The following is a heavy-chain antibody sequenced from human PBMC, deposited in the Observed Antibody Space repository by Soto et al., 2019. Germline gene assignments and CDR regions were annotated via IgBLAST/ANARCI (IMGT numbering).Heavy chain of an antibody. D-gene: IGHD3-9*01. Sequence: GGSLRLSCAASVFTFSYYYMIWIRQAPGKGLEWVSYISSSGSTIYYADSVKGRFTISRDNAKNSLYLQMNSLRAEDTAVYYCARDSTIRYFDWLHIHWGQGTLVTVSS. CDR1: VFTFSYYY. J-gene: IGHJ4*02. V-gene: IGHV3-11*01. CDR2: ISSSGSTI. CDR3: ARDSTIRYFDWLHIH.